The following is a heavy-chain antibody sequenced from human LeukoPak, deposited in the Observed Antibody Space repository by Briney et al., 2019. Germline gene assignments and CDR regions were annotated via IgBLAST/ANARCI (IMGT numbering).Heavy chain of an antibody. CDR2: ISGNGGDT. J-gene: IGHJ4*02. CDR3: AKVHVDTATGDY. V-gene: IGHV3-64*02. Sequence: GGSLRISCAASGFTLSMYSMHWVRQAPGKGLEYVSAISGNGGDTYYADSVKGRFTISRDNSKNTLYLQMGSLSAEDTAVYYCAKVHVDTATGDYWGQGTLVTVSS. CDR1: GFTLSMYS. D-gene: IGHD5-18*01.